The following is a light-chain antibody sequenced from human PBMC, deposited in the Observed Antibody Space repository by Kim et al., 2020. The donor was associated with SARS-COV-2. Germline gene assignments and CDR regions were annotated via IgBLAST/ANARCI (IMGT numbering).Light chain of an antibody. J-gene: IGLJ1*01. V-gene: IGLV3-21*04. CDR3: QVWDSSSDHIYV. CDR2: SNS. CDR1: KIGSKS. Sequence: SYELTQPPSVSVAPGQTARITCGGDKIGSKSVHWYQQKAGQAPVLVIYSNSDRPSGIPERFSGSNSGSTATLTISRVEGGDEADYYCQVWDSSSDHIYVFGSGTKVTVL.